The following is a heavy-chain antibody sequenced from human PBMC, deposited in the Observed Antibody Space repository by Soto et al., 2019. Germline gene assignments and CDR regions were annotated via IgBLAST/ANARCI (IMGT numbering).Heavy chain of an antibody. CDR1: GTPFGGDY. Sequence: QVQLQQWGAGLLRPSETLALTCAVSGTPFGGDYWTWIRQSPGKALEWIGEVNYSGDINYNPSLKTRVTISLDPSKKQFSLRLPSVTAADSAIYYCARAVPTNSHDLRVWGQGTRVTVS. CDR2: VNYSGDI. V-gene: IGHV4-34*01. CDR3: ARAVPTNSHDLRV. D-gene: IGHD1-1*01. J-gene: IGHJ1*01.